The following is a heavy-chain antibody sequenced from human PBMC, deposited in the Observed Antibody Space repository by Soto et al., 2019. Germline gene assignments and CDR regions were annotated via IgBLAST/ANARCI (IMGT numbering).Heavy chain of an antibody. V-gene: IGHV1-3*01. CDR1: GYTFNSYA. D-gene: IGHD1-26*01. Sequence: ASVKVSCKASGYTFNSYAMHWVRQAPGQRLEWMGWINAGNGNTKYSQKFQGRVTITRDTSASTAYMELSSLRSEDTSVYYCATRGPRATGLYFFDYGGRGPL. J-gene: IGHJ4*02. CDR3: ATRGPRATGLYFFDY. CDR2: INAGNGNT.